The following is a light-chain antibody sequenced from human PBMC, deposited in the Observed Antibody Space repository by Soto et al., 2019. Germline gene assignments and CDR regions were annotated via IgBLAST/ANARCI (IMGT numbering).Light chain of an antibody. CDR1: QSISAY. V-gene: IGKV1-39*01. Sequence: DIQLTQSPSSLSASVGDRLTITCRANQSISAYLSWYQQSPGKAPKLLMYAASNLQSGVPSRFSGSGSGTDFTLTITSLRPEDFATYYCQQTYSSPYSCGQGTKVEIK. J-gene: IGKJ2*03. CDR3: QQTYSSPYS. CDR2: AAS.